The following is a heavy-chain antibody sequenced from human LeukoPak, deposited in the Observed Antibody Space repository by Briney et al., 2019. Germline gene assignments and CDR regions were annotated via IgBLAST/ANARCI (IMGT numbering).Heavy chain of an antibody. CDR2: INAGNGNT. CDR1: GYTFTSYA. Sequence: GASVKVSCKASGYTFTSYAMHWVRQAPGQRLEWMGWINAGNGNTKYSQKFQGRVTITRDTSASTAYMELSSLRSEDTAVHYCARADYGSGSHPNDYWGQGTLVTVSS. D-gene: IGHD3-10*01. CDR3: ARADYGSGSHPNDY. J-gene: IGHJ4*02. V-gene: IGHV1-3*01.